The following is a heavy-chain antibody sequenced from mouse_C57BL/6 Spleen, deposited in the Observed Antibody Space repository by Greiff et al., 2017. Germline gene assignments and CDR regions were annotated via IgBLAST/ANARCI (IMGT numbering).Heavy chain of an antibody. Sequence: EVQLQQSGPELVKPGASVKISCKASGYTFTDYYMNWVKQSHGKSLEWIGDINPNNGGTSYNQKFKGKATLTVDKSSSTAYMELRSLTSEDSAVYYCARQAYYSNYDYAMDYWGQGTSVTVSS. CDR2: INPNNGGT. V-gene: IGHV1-26*01. J-gene: IGHJ4*01. CDR3: ARQAYYSNYDYAMDY. D-gene: IGHD2-5*01. CDR1: GYTFTDYY.